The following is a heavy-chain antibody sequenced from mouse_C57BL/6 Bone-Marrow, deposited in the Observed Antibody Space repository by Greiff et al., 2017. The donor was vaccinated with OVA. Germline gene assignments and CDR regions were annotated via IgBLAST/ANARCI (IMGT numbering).Heavy chain of an antibody. J-gene: IGHJ1*03. Sequence: VQLQQPGAELVKPGASVKLSCKASGYTFTSYWMQWVKQRPGQGLEWIGEIDPSDSYTNYNQKFKGKATLTVDTSSSTAYMQLSSLTSEDSAVYYCARREGGDYYGGNWYFDVWGTGTTVTVSS. V-gene: IGHV1-50*01. CDR1: GYTFTSYW. D-gene: IGHD1-1*01. CDR3: ARREGGDYYGGNWYFDV. CDR2: IDPSDSYT.